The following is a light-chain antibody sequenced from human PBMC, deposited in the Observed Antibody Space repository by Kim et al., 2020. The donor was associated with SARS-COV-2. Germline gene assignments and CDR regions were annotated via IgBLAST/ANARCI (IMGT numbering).Light chain of an antibody. CDR1: SPNIGAGYD. V-gene: IGLV1-40*01. Sequence: GGTISGTGSSPNIGAGYDVHWYQQLPGTAPKLLIYGNSNRPSGVPDRFSGSKSGTSASLAITGLQAEDEADYYCQSYDSSLSGYVFGTGTKVTVL. J-gene: IGLJ1*01. CDR2: GNS. CDR3: QSYDSSLSGYV.